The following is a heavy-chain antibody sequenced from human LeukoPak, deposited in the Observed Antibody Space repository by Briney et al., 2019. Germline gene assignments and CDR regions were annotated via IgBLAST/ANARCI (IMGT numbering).Heavy chain of an antibody. CDR1: GYSFPSYL. J-gene: IGHJ3*01. CDR2: IYAGDSDA. CDR3: ARETVTTPGAFDV. Sequence: GESLKISCQASGYSFPSYLIGWVRQMPVKGLEWMGIIYAGDSDAKYSPSFQGQVTISADKSTSTAYLQWSSLKASDTAMYYCARETVTTPGAFDVWGQGTMVTVSS. D-gene: IGHD4-17*01. V-gene: IGHV5-51*01.